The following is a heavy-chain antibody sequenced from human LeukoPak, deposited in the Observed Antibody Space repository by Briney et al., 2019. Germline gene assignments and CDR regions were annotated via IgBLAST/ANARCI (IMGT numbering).Heavy chain of an antibody. CDR3: ARYCSSTSCYEGLDY. V-gene: IGHV1-69*13. J-gene: IGHJ4*02. Sequence: SVKVSCKASGGTFSSYAISWVRQAPGQGLEWMGGIIPIFGTANYAQKFQGRVTITADESTSTAYMELSGLRSEDTAVYYCARYCSSTSCYEGLDYWGQGTLVTVSS. D-gene: IGHD2-2*01. CDR2: IIPIFGTA. CDR1: GGTFSSYA.